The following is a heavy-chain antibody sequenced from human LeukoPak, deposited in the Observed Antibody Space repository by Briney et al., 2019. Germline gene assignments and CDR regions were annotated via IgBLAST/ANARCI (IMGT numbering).Heavy chain of an antibody. J-gene: IGHJ6*02. CDR1: GFTLSSYD. Sequence: GGSLSLSCAASGFTLSSYDMQWVRQATGKGLEWVSAIGTAGDTYYRGAVKGRFTISRENAKNSLYLQMNSLRAGDTAVYYCARALGYCSSTSCPYYYYYGMDVWGQGTTVTVSS. CDR3: ARALGYCSSTSCPYYYYYGMDV. V-gene: IGHV3-13*01. D-gene: IGHD2-2*01. CDR2: IGTAGDT.